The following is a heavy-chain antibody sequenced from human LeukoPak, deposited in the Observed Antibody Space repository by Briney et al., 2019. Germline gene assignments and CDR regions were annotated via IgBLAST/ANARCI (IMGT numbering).Heavy chain of an antibody. CDR2: IYYSGIT. D-gene: IGHD1-26*01. CDR3: ARGGWELRN. J-gene: IGHJ4*02. V-gene: IGHV4-39*01. Sequence: SETLSLACTVSGGSISSNHYYWAWIRQPPGKGLEWIGSIYYSGITDYNPSLKSRLTISVDASKSQFSLKLTSVTAADTAVYHCARGGWELRNRGQGTLVTVSS. CDR1: GGSISSNHYY.